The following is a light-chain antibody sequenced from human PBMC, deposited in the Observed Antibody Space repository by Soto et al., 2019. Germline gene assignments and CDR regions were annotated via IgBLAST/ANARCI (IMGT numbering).Light chain of an antibody. CDR3: QVWDSSLVV. V-gene: IGLV3-9*01. CDR1: NIGSKN. CDR2: RDT. J-gene: IGLJ2*01. Sequence: SYELTQPLSVSVALGQTARITCGGNNIGSKNVNWYQQKPGQAPLLVIYRDTNRPSGIPERFSGSKSGNTATLTISRAQAGDEAGFYCQVWDSSLVVFGGGTKLTVL.